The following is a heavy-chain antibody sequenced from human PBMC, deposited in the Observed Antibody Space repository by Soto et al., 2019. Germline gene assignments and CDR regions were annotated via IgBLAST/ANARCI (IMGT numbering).Heavy chain of an antibody. CDR3: AHGSGWLSDY. CDR2: IYSNRDR. J-gene: IGHJ4*02. V-gene: IGHV2-5*01. D-gene: IGHD6-19*01. CDR1: GFSLTSTAVA. Sequence: QITLRESGPTLVKPTQTLTLTCTFSGFSLTSTAVAVNWIRQPPGKAPEWLAHIYSNRDRHYSPSLKNRLTITTGPSENQVVLRMTTLDPVDKANYHCAHGSGWLSDYWGQGLLVTVSS.